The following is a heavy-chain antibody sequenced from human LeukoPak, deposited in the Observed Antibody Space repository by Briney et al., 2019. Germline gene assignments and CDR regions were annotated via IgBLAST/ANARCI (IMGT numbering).Heavy chain of an antibody. Sequence: PSETLSLTCTVSGGSISSNYWSWIRQSPGKGLEWIGYIYYSGSTNYNPSLKSRVTISVDTSKNQFSLKLSSVTAADTAVYYCAREQRPGGFLEWPWYMDVWGKGTTVTVSS. J-gene: IGHJ6*03. CDR3: AREQRPGGFLEWPWYMDV. V-gene: IGHV4-59*01. CDR1: GGSISSNY. CDR2: IYYSGST. D-gene: IGHD3-3*01.